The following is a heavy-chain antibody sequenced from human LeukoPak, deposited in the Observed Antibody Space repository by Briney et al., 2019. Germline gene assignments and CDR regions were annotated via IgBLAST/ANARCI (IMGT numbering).Heavy chain of an antibody. D-gene: IGHD3-9*01. Sequence: GGSLRLSCAASGFTFSSYGMHWVRQAPGKGLEWVACIRYDGSYKYYADSVKGRFTISRDNSKNTLYLQMNSLRAEDTAVYYCARVVFTRVLRYFDWLSNGYYFDYWGQGTLVTVSS. CDR1: GFTFSSYG. CDR2: IRYDGSYK. V-gene: IGHV3-30*02. CDR3: ARVVFTRVLRYFDWLSNGYYFDY. J-gene: IGHJ4*02.